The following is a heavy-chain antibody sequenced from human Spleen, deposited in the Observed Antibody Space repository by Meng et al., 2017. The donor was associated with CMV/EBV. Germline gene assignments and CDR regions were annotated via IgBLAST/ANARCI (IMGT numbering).Heavy chain of an antibody. CDR1: GYTFTGYY. V-gene: IGHV1-2*02. J-gene: IGHJ4*02. D-gene: IGHD2-21*02. Sequence: ASVKVSCKASGYTFTGYYIHWVRQAPGQGLEWMGWINPSSGATDCTQKFRGRVTVTSDTSIRTAYMELSGLTSDDTAVYYCGREFPRWGLEFDYWGQGTLVTVSS. CDR3: GREFPRWGLEFDY. CDR2: INPSSGAT.